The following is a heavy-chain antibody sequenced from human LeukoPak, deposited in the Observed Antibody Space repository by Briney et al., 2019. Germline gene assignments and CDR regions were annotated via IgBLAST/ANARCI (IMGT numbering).Heavy chain of an antibody. CDR2: IKGDGSEK. CDR1: GFAFSNYW. V-gene: IGHV3-7*04. CDR3: ARGRYYYSGTSAFDY. J-gene: IGHJ4*02. D-gene: IGHD3-10*01. Sequence: PGGSLRLSCTASGFAFSNYWMDWVRQAPGKGLVWVTNIKGDGSEKYYVHSVKGRFTISRDNAKNSLYLQMNSLRVEDTAVYYCARGRYYYSGTSAFDYWGQGTLVTVSS.